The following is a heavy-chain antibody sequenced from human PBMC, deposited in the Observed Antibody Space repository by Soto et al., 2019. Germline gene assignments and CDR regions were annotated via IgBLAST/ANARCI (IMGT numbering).Heavy chain of an antibody. CDR1: GYTFTGYY. D-gene: IGHD6-19*01. CDR3: ARGVPYSSACDAFDI. Sequence: ASVKVSCKASGYTFTGYYMHWVRQAPGQGLEWMGWINPNSGGTNYAQKFQGRVTMTRDTSISTAYMELSRLRSDDTAVYYCARGVPYSSACDAFDIWGQGTMVTVSS. J-gene: IGHJ3*02. V-gene: IGHV1-2*02. CDR2: INPNSGGT.